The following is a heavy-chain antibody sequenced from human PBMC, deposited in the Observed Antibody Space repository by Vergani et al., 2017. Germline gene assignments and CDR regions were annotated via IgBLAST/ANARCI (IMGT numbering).Heavy chain of an antibody. CDR2: IYYSGST. Sequence: QLQLQESDPGLVKPSETLSLTCPVSGGSIRSTFYYWGWIRQPPGKGLEWIGPIYYSGSTYYNPSLKSRVTISVDTSKNQFSLKLNSVTAADTAVYYCARHKEQLVPGNYYYYYMDVWGKGTTVTVSS. V-gene: IGHV4-39*01. CDR1: GGSIRSTFYY. D-gene: IGHD6-13*01. CDR3: ARHKEQLVPGNYYYYYMDV. J-gene: IGHJ6*03.